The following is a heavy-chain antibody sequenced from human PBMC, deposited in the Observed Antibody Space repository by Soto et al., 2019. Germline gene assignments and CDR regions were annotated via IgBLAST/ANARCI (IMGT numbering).Heavy chain of an antibody. CDR1: GFRFEQYV. CDR2: VSPTGDTV. CDR3: LKDAPNGSIDD. J-gene: IGHJ4*02. D-gene: IGHD3-10*01. Sequence: VQVVASGGGLVQPGRSLRLSCAVSGFRFEQYVMHWFRQAPGKGLECVSTVSPTGDTVAYADSVEGQFTVYRDNTTNYLYLQMNSLKGDDTAFYYCLKDAPNGSIDDWGQGTLVTVSS. V-gene: IGHV3-9*01.